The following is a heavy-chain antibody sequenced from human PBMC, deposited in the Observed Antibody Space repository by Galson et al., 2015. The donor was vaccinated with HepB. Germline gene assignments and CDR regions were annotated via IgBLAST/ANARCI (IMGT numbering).Heavy chain of an antibody. J-gene: IGHJ4*02. Sequence: QSGAEVKKPGESLKISCKGSGYSFTSYWIGWVRQMPGKGLEWMGIIYPGDSDTRYSPSFQGQVTISADKSIRTAYLQWSSLKASDTAMCYCATYPGIAAASTREHGSDFYYWGQGTLVTVSS. V-gene: IGHV5-51*01. D-gene: IGHD6-13*01. CDR1: GYSFTSYW. CDR3: ATYPGIAAASTREHGSDFYY. CDR2: IYPGDSDT.